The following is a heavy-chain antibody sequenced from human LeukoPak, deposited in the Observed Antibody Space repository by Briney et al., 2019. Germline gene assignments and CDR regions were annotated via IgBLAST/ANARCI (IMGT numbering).Heavy chain of an antibody. Sequence: SETLSLTCTVSGGSISSSSYYWGWIRQPPGKGLEWIGSIYYSGSTYYNPSLKGRVTISVDTSKNQFSLKLSSVTAADTAVYYCARDHGVAGTLEVLFDYWGQGTLVTVSS. V-gene: IGHV4-39*07. D-gene: IGHD6-19*01. CDR3: ARDHGVAGTLEVLFDY. CDR1: GGSISSSSYY. CDR2: IYYSGST. J-gene: IGHJ4*02.